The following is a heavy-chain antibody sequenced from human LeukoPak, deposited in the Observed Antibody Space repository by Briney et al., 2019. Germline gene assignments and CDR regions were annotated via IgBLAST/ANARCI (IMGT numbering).Heavy chain of an antibody. CDR3: ARGGIVVVRGKNWFDP. CDR1: GYTFTGYY. V-gene: IGHV1-69*13. CDR2: ITPIFGTA. Sequence: GASVKVSCKASGYTFTGYYMHWVRQAPGQGLEWMGGITPIFGTANYAQKFQGRVTITADESTSTAYMELSSLRSEDTAVYYCARGGIVVVRGKNWFDPWGQGTLVTVSS. J-gene: IGHJ5*02. D-gene: IGHD2-2*01.